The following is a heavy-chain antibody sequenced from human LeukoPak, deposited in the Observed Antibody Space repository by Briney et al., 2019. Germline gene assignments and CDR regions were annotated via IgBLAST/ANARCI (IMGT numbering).Heavy chain of an antibody. CDR1: GYTFTSYD. V-gene: IGHV1-8*03. CDR2: MNPNSGNT. Sequence: ASVKVSCKASGYTFTSYDINWVRQATGQGLEWMGWMNPNSGNTGYAQKFQGRVTITRNTSISADYMELSSLRSEDTAVYYCARGQYYYGSGSGDYFDYWGQGTLVTVSS. CDR3: ARGQYYYGSGSGDYFDY. J-gene: IGHJ4*02. D-gene: IGHD3-10*01.